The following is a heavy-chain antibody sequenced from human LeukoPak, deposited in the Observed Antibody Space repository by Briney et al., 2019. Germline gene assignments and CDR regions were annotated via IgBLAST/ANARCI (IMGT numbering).Heavy chain of an antibody. CDR3: AREGQTGELDY. CDR2: IYSGGST. CDR1: GFTVSSNY. D-gene: IGHD7-27*01. V-gene: IGHV3-53*01. J-gene: IGHJ4*02. Sequence: GGSLRLSCAASGFTVSSNYMSWVRQAPGKGLEWVSIIYSGGSTYYADSVKGRFTISRDNSKNTLYLQMNSLRAEDTAVYYCAREGQTGELDYWGRGTLVTVSS.